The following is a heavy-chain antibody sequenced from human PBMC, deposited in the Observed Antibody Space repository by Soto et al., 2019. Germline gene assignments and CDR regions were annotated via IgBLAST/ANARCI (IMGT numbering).Heavy chain of an antibody. Sequence: PGESLKISCKGSGYSFTSYWIGWVHQMPGKGLEWMGIIYPGDSDTRYSPSFQGQVTISADKSISTAYLQWGSLKASDTAMYYCARHVDYGDYYYYGMDVWGQGTTVTVSS. CDR3: ARHVDYGDYYYYGMDV. D-gene: IGHD4-17*01. CDR2: IYPGDSDT. J-gene: IGHJ6*02. V-gene: IGHV5-51*07. CDR1: GYSFTSYW.